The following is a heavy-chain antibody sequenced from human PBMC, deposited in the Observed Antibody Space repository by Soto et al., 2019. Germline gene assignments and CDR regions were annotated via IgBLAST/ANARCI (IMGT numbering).Heavy chain of an antibody. D-gene: IGHD4-17*01. CDR3: ARATFYGDPRGAFDI. CDR1: GGSISSYY. CDR2: IYYSGST. V-gene: IGHV4-59*01. Sequence: SETLSLTCTVSGGSISSYYWSWIRQPPGKGLEWIGYIYYSGSTNYNPSLKSRVTISVDTSKNQFSLKLSSVTAADTAVYYCARATFYGDPRGAFDIWGQGTMVTVSS. J-gene: IGHJ3*02.